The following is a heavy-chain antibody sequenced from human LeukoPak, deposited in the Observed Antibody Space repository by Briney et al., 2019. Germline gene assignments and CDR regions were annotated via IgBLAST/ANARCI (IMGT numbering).Heavy chain of an antibody. CDR3: TRARYCSAGSCYLFDN. CDR2: ISTGGNHI. Sequence: GGSLRLSCIASGFTFGNYAMSWFRQAPGKGLEWVSSISTGGNHIYYTDSVKGRFTISRDDAKNSLSLQMDSLTVDNTAVYYCTRARYCSAGSCYLFDNWGQGTLVTVSS. V-gene: IGHV3-21*01. D-gene: IGHD2-15*01. CDR1: GFTFGNYA. J-gene: IGHJ4*02.